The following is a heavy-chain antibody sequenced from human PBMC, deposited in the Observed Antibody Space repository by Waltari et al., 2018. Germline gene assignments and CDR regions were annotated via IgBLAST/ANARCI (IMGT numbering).Heavy chain of an antibody. CDR1: GGTFSSYA. J-gene: IGHJ6*02. Sequence: QVQLVQSGAEVKKPGSSVKVSCKASGGTFSSYAISWVRQAPGQGLEWMGGIIPSFGTANYAQKCQGRVTITADESTSTADMELSSLRSEDTAVYYCARDPMVRGVIIKYYYGMDVWGQGTTVTVSS. CDR3: ARDPMVRGVIIKYYYGMDV. CDR2: IIPSFGTA. V-gene: IGHV1-69*01. D-gene: IGHD3-10*01.